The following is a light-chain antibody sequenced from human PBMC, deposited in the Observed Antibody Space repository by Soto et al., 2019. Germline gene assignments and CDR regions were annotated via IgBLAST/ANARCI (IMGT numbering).Light chain of an antibody. CDR1: QSVTSTY. J-gene: IGKJ1*01. CDR3: QLYGSSSWT. Sequence: EIVLTQSPGTLSLSPGERATLSCRASQSVTSTYLAWYQQRPGQAPRLLIFGASSRASGISDRFSGSGSGTDFTLTICRLEPEDFAVYYCQLYGSSSWTFGQGTKV. V-gene: IGKV3-20*01. CDR2: GAS.